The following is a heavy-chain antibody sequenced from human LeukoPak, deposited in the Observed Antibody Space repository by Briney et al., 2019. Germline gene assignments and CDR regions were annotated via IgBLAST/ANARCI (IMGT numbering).Heavy chain of an antibody. Sequence: GSLRLSCAASGFTFSSYSMNWVRQAPGKGLEWVSSISSSSSYIYYADSVKGRFTISRDNAKNSLYLQMNSLRAEDTAVYYCVRDFSDSSGYYYFSLDYWGQGTLVTVSS. CDR1: GFTFSSYS. J-gene: IGHJ4*02. CDR3: VRDFSDSSGYYYFSLDY. CDR2: ISSSSSYI. D-gene: IGHD3-22*01. V-gene: IGHV3-21*01.